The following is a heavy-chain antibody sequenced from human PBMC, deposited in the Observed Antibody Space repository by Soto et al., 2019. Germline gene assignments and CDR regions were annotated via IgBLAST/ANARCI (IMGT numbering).Heavy chain of an antibody. CDR2: ISGSGGST. Sequence: EVQLLESGGGLVQPGGSLRLSCAASGFTFSSYAMSWVRQAPGKGLEWVSAISGSGGSTYYADSVKGRFTISRDNSKNTLYLQKNSLRAEHTAVYYCAKDTLGYCSGGSCYEYNWFDPWAQGTLVTVSS. D-gene: IGHD2-15*01. V-gene: IGHV3-23*01. J-gene: IGHJ5*02. CDR3: AKDTLGYCSGGSCYEYNWFDP. CDR1: GFTFSSYA.